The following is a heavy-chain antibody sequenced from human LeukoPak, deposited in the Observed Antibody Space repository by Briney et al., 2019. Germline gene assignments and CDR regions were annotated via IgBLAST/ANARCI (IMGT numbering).Heavy chain of an antibody. CDR3: AKVPIAAAGTIAIDY. V-gene: IGHV3-30*18. CDR1: GFTFSGYG. Sequence: GGSLRLSCAASGFTFSGYGMHWVRQAPGKGLEWVAVISYDGSNKYYADSVKGRFTISRANSKNTLYLQMNSLRAEDTAVYYCAKVPIAAAGTIAIDYWGQGTLVTVSS. J-gene: IGHJ4*02. D-gene: IGHD6-13*01. CDR2: ISYDGSNK.